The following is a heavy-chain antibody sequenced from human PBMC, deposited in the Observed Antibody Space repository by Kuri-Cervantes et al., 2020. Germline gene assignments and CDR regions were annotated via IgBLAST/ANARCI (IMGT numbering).Heavy chain of an antibody. CDR3: ARGRRGSSWNYFDY. V-gene: IGHV4-34*01. Sequence: GSLRLSCAASGFTFSSYSMNWVRQAPGKGLEWIGEVNHSGSTNYNPSLKSRVTISVDTSKNQFSLRLSSVTAADTAVYYCARGRRGSSWNYFDYWGQGTLVTVSS. CDR2: VNHSGST. D-gene: IGHD6-13*01. CDR1: GFTFSSYS. J-gene: IGHJ4*02.